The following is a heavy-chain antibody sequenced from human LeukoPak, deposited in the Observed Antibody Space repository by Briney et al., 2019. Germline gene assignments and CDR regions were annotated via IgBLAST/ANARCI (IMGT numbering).Heavy chain of an antibody. J-gene: IGHJ4*01. V-gene: IGHV1-46*01. Sequence: TSVKVSCKASRYTFTSYYMHWVRQAPGQELEWMGIINTSIGSTRSAQKFQRRVTMTRDTSTSTVYMELSSLRSEDTAVYYCADLYGDLEYWRHRALVTVSS. CDR1: RYTFTSYY. CDR3: ADLYGDLEY. D-gene: IGHD4-17*01. CDR2: INTSIGST.